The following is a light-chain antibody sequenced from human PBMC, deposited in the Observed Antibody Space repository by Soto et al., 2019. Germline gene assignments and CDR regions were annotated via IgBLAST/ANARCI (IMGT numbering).Light chain of an antibody. CDR2: GAS. Sequence: EIVLTQSPGSLSLSPGERATLSGRASQRVSNNYLAWYQQNPGQAPRLLIYGASTRVTGVPARFSGSGSGTEFTLTISSLQSEDFAVYYCLQYSKWPEYTFGQGTRLEIK. V-gene: IGKV3-15*01. CDR3: LQYSKWPEYT. J-gene: IGKJ5*01. CDR1: QRVSNN.